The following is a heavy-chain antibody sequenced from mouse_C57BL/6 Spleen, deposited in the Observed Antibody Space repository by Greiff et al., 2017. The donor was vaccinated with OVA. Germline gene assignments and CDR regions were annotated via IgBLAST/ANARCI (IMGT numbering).Heavy chain of an antibody. CDR2: IDPSDSYT. Sequence: QVQLQQSGAELVMPGASVKLSCKASGYTFTSYWMHWVKQRPGQGLEWIGEIDPSDSYTNYNQKFKGKSTLTVDKSSSTAYMQLSSLTSEDSAVYYCARYDTTVTWYFDVWGTGTTVTVSS. J-gene: IGHJ1*03. D-gene: IGHD2-2*01. V-gene: IGHV1-69*01. CDR1: GYTFTSYW. CDR3: ARYDTTVTWYFDV.